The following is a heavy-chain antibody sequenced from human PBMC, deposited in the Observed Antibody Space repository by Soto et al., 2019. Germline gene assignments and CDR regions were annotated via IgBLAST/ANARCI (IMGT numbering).Heavy chain of an antibody. J-gene: IGHJ4*02. D-gene: IGHD3-10*01. V-gene: IGHV3-23*01. CDR1: GFTFSIYA. CDR2: ISDSGSST. Sequence: EVQLLESGGGLVQPGGSLRLSCAASGFTFSIYAMSWVRQAPGKGLEWVSSISDSGSSTYYGDSVKGRFTISRDNSKNTLYLLMNSLRAEDTAVYYCVKARIVRGVTADFWGQGTLVTVSS. CDR3: VKARIVRGVTADF.